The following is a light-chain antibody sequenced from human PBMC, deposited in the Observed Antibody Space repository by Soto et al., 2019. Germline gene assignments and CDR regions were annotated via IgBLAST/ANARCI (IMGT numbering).Light chain of an antibody. J-gene: IGKJ3*01. CDR2: AAS. V-gene: IGKV1-39*01. Sequence: DIQMTQSPSSLSASVGDRVTITCRASQSISSYLNWYQQKPGKAPKLLIYAASTLQSGVPSRFSGRGFATDFTLTIDSLQPEDFATYYCQQSYSTPFSFGPGTKVDIK. CDR3: QQSYSTPFS. CDR1: QSISSY.